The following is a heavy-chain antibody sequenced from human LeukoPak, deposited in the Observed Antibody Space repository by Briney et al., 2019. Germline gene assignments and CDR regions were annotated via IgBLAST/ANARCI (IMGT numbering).Heavy chain of an antibody. Sequence: PGGSLRLSCAASGFTFSSYARHWVRQAPGKGLEWVAVISYDGSNKYYADSVKGRFTISRDNSKNTLYLQMNSLRAEDTAVYYCARMYQLLYSDYWGQGTLVTVSS. V-gene: IGHV3-30-3*01. J-gene: IGHJ4*02. CDR2: ISYDGSNK. D-gene: IGHD2-2*02. CDR3: ARMYQLLYSDY. CDR1: GFTFSSYA.